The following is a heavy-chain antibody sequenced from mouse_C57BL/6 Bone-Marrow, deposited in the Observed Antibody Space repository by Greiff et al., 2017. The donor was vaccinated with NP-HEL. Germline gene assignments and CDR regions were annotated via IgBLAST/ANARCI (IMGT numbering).Heavy chain of an antibody. CDR1: GYTFTSYW. CDR2: INPSNGGT. Sequence: QVQLQQPGTELVKPGASVKLSCKASGYTFTSYWMHWVKQRPGQGLEWIGNINPSNGGTNYNEKFKSKAIMTVDKSSSTAYMQLSSLTSEDSAVYYCARYLRWHLPGYFDVWGTGTTVTVSS. J-gene: IGHJ1*03. CDR3: ARYLRWHLPGYFDV. V-gene: IGHV1-53*01. D-gene: IGHD2-1*01.